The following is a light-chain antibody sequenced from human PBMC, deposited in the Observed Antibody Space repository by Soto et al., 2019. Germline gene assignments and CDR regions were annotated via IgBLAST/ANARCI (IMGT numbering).Light chain of an antibody. CDR2: DAS. Sequence: EIVLTQSPATLSLSPGERATLSCRASQSVSSSLAWYQQKPGQTPRLLIYDASNRATGIPARFSGSGSGTYFTLTVSSLEPEEFAVYYCQQRSSWPLTFGGGTKVASK. CDR1: QSVSSS. V-gene: IGKV3-11*01. CDR3: QQRSSWPLT. J-gene: IGKJ4*02.